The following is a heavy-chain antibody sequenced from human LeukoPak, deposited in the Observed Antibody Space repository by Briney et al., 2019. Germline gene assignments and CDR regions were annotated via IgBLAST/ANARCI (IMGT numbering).Heavy chain of an antibody. V-gene: IGHV1-69*04. CDR2: IIPILGIA. D-gene: IGHD5-24*01. CDR3: ARDPRRDGYNFDLQGDFDY. CDR1: GGTFSSYA. Sequence: ASVKVSCKASGGTFSSYAISWVRQAPGQGLEWMGRIIPILGIANYAQKFQGRVTITADKSTSTAYMELSSLRSEDTAVYYCARDPRRDGYNFDLQGDFDYWGQGTLVTVSS. J-gene: IGHJ4*02.